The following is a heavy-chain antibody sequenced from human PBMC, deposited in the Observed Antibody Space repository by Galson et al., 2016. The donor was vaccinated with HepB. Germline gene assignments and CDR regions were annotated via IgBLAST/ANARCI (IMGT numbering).Heavy chain of an antibody. V-gene: IGHV1-24*01. Sequence: SCKVSGYTLTELSMHWVRQAPGKGLEWMGGFDPEDGETIYAQKFQGRVTMTEDTSTDTAYMELSSLRSEDTAVYYCASLRTGYTYGYGTFDYWGQGTLVTVSS. CDR1: GYTLTELS. CDR3: ASLRTGYTYGYGTFDY. D-gene: IGHD5-18*01. CDR2: FDPEDGET. J-gene: IGHJ4*02.